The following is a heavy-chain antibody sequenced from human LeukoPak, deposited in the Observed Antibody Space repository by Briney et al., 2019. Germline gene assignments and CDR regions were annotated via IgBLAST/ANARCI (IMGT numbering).Heavy chain of an antibody. CDR3: VKDPVPRFVVTAPGAL. J-gene: IGHJ4*02. CDR2: ISSNGGST. V-gene: IGHV3-64D*06. CDR1: GFTFSSYA. Sequence: GGSLRLSCSASGFTFSSYAMHWDRQAPGKGLEYVSAISSNGGSTYYADSVKGRFTISRDNSKNTLYLQMSSLRAEDTAVYYCVKDPVPRFVVTAPGALWGQGTLVTVSS. D-gene: IGHD2-21*02.